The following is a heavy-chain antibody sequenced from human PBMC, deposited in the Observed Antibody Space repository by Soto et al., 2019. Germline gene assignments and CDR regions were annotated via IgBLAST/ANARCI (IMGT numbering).Heavy chain of an antibody. Sequence: GGSLRLSCAASGFTFSSYAMHWVRQAPGKGLEWVAVISYDGSNKYYADSVKGRFTISRDNSKNTLYLQMNSLRAEDTAVYYCARSPWGYDSSGYQYYYYYYGMDVWGQGTTVTVSS. D-gene: IGHD3-22*01. CDR1: GFTFSSYA. V-gene: IGHV3-30-3*01. CDR3: ARSPWGYDSSGYQYYYYYYGMDV. CDR2: ISYDGSNK. J-gene: IGHJ6*02.